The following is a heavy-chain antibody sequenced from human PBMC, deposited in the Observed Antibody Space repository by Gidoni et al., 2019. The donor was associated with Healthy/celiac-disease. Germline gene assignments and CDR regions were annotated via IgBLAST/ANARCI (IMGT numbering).Heavy chain of an antibody. CDR1: GFTFSSYS. CDR3: AGDCSSTSCQGTDY. CDR2: SSSSSSTI. V-gene: IGHV3-48*01. Sequence: EVQLVESGGGLVQPGGSLRLSCAASGFTFSSYSMNWVRQSPGKGLEWVSYSSSSSSTIYYADSVKGRFTISRDNAKNSLYLQMNSLRAEDTAVYYCAGDCSSTSCQGTDYWGQGTLVTVSS. J-gene: IGHJ4*02. D-gene: IGHD2-2*01.